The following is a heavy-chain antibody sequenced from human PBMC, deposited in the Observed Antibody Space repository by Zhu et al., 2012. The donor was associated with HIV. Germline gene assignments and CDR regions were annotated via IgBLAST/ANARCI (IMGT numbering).Heavy chain of an antibody. V-gene: IGHV4-38-2*01. J-gene: IGHJ1*01. CDR3: ARHGVDYDTSNFYSYPFQY. CDR2: IYRSGTT. CDR1: GYSISSGHY. Sequence: QVQLQESGPGLVRPSETLSLICAVSGYSISSGHYWGWIRQPPGKGLEWIATIYRSGTTYYNPSLKSRVSLSMDMSNNQFSLELTSVTASDTAVYYCARHGVDYDTSNFYSYPFQYWGRAPWPPSPQ. D-gene: IGHD3-22*01.